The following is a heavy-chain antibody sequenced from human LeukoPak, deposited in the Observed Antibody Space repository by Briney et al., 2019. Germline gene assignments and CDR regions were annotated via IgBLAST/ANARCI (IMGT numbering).Heavy chain of an antibody. V-gene: IGHV3-30-3*01. J-gene: IGHJ6*02. CDR3: AKDIEWLIHGMDV. D-gene: IGHD5-24*01. CDR2: ISYDGSNK. CDR1: GFTFSSYA. Sequence: RTGGSLRLSCAASGFTFSSYAMHWVRQAPGKGLEWGEVISYDGSNKYYADSVKGRFTISRDNSKNTLYLQMNSLRAEDTALYYCAKDIEWLIHGMDVWGQGTTVTVSS.